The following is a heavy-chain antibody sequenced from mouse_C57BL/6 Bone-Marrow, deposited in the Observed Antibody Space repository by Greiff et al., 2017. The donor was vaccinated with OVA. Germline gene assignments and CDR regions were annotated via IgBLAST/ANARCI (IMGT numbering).Heavy chain of an antibody. D-gene: IGHD1-1*01. CDR1: GFTFSSYG. V-gene: IGHV5-6*01. CDR2: ISSGGSYT. CDR3: ARPYYGSSYDAMDY. J-gene: IGHJ4*01. Sequence: EVQGVESGGDLVKPGGSLKLSCAASGFTFSSYGMSWVRQTPDKRLEWVATISSGGSYTYYPDSVKGRFTISRDNAKNTLYLQMSSLKSEDTAMYYCARPYYGSSYDAMDYWGQGTSVTVSS.